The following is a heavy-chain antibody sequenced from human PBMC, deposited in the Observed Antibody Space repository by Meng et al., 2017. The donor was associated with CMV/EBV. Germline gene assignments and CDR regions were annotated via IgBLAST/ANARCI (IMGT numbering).Heavy chain of an antibody. J-gene: IGHJ4*02. CDR3: ARHSEEFYDYVWGSYRVLGIFDY. Sequence: SVKVSCKASGYTFTSYGISWVRQAPGQGLEWMGWISAYNGNTNCAQKLQGRVTMTTDTSTSTAYMELRSLRSDDTAAYYCARHSEEFYDYVWGSYRVLGIFDYWGQGTLVTVSS. V-gene: IGHV1-18*01. CDR1: GYTFTSYG. D-gene: IGHD3-16*02. CDR2: ISAYNGNT.